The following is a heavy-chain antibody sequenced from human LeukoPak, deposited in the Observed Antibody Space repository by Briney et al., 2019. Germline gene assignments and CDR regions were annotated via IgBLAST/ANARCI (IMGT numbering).Heavy chain of an antibody. CDR2: IIPIFGTA. J-gene: IGHJ4*02. Sequence: ASVKVSCKASGGTFSSYAISWVRQAPGQGLEWMGGIIPIFGTANYAQKFQGRVTITTDESTSTAYMELSSLRSEDTAVYYCARALGNYVPDDYWDQGTLVTVSS. CDR1: GGTFSSYA. CDR3: ARALGNYVPDDY. V-gene: IGHV1-69*05. D-gene: IGHD4-11*01.